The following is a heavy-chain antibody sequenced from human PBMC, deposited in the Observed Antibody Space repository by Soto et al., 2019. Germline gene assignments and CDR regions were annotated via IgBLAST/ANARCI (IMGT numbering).Heavy chain of an antibody. CDR1: GYTFTGYY. D-gene: IGHD5-12*01. Sequence: ASVKVSCKASGYTFTGYYMHWVRQAPGQGLEWMGWINPNSGGTNYAQKFQGRVTMTRDTSISTAYMELSRLRSDDTAVYYCARDGVTGGYDWGWFDPWGQGTLVTAPQ. V-gene: IGHV1-2*02. CDR3: ARDGVTGGYDWGWFDP. J-gene: IGHJ5*02. CDR2: INPNSGGT.